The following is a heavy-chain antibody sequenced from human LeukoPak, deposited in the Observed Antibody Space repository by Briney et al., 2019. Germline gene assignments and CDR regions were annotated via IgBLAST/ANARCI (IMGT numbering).Heavy chain of an antibody. V-gene: IGHV1-2*02. D-gene: IGHD5-18*01. J-gene: IGHJ4*02. CDR2: INPNSGGT. Sequence: GASVKVSCKASGYTFTDDYVHWVRQAPGQGLEWMGWINPNSGGTNYAQKFQGRVTMTRDTSISTAYMELSRLRSDDTAVYYCARAAIGGYSYGYAELGYWGQGTLVTVSS. CDR3: ARAAIGGYSYGYAELGY. CDR1: GYTFTDDY.